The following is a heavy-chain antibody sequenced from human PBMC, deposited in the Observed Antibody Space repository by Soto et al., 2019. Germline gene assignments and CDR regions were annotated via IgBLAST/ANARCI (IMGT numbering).Heavy chain of an antibody. V-gene: IGHV1-69*02. D-gene: IGHD6-19*01. CDR2: ITPVLGIA. J-gene: IGHJ6*02. CDR3: ARGGAVAGDPNLQRYYYGMDV. Sequence: QVQLVQSGAEVKKPGSSVKVSCEASGRTFSSYSIIWVRQAPGQGLEWMGRITPVLGIANYAQKFQGRVTITADKSTRPAYMDLSSLTFEATAVYYCARGGAVAGDPNLQRYYYGMDVWGQGTTVTVSS. CDR1: GRTFSSYS.